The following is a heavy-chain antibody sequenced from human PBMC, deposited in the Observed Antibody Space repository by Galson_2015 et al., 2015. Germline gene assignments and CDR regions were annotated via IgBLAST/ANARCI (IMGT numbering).Heavy chain of an antibody. V-gene: IGHV6-1*01. CDR2: TYYRSKWSN. CDR3: ARDTGWGFDY. Sequence: CAISGDSVSNSDASWNWIRQSPSRGLEWLGRTYYRSKWSNDYAVSVKSRITIFPDTSKNQFSLQLNSVTLEDTAVYYCARDTGWGFDYLGQGAQVTVSS. J-gene: IGHJ4*02. D-gene: IGHD1-14*01. CDR1: GDSVSNSDAS.